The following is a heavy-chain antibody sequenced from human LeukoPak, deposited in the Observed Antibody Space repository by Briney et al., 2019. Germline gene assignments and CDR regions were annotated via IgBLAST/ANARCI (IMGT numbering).Heavy chain of an antibody. V-gene: IGHV3-15*01. CDR3: TTFSYNFDY. CDR1: RFTFSNAW. J-gene: IGHJ4*02. D-gene: IGHD1-1*01. CDR2: IKSKIDGGTT. Sequence: GGSLRLSCAASRFTFSNAWMTWVRQAPGKGLEWVGLIKSKIDGGTTDYASPVEGRFTVSRDDSNNTLYLQMNSLKTEDTAVYYCTTFSYNFDYWGQGTLVTVSS.